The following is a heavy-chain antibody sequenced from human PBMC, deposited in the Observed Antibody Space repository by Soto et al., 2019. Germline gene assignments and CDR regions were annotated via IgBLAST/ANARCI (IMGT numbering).Heavy chain of an antibody. D-gene: IGHD6-13*01. V-gene: IGHV1-69*01. CDR2: IIPIFGTA. J-gene: IGHJ6*02. Sequence: QVQLVQSGAEVKKPGSSVKVSCKASGGTFSSYAISWVRQAPGQGLEWMGGIIPIFGTANYAQKFQGRVTITADESTSTAYMELSSLRSEDTAVYYCARDMAEAAGSYYYYYYGMDVWGQGTTVTVSS. CDR3: ARDMAEAAGSYYYYYYGMDV. CDR1: GGTFSSYA.